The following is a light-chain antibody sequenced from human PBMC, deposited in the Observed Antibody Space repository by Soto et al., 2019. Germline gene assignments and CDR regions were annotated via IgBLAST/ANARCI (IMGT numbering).Light chain of an antibody. CDR1: QGVDSFY. J-gene: IGKJ1*01. V-gene: IGKV3-20*01. CDR3: QQYNNWPPGT. Sequence: EIVLTQSPGTRSLSPGERATLSCRASQGVDSFYFGWYQQKPGQAPRLLIYAGSTRATGIPDRFSGSGSGTDFTLTISRLEPEDFAVYYCQQYNNWPPGTFGQGTKVDIK. CDR2: AGS.